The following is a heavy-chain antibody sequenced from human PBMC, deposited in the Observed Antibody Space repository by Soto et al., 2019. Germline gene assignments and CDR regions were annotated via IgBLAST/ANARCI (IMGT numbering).Heavy chain of an antibody. CDR1: GFSFTGYY. CDR3: AKDLTRQLAYWLDP. CDR2: ITAHSGGT. D-gene: IGHD6-6*01. V-gene: IGHV1-2*02. J-gene: IGHJ5*02. Sequence: ASVKVSCKASGFSFTGYYIHWPRQAPGQGLEWMGWITAHSGGTEYAQKFQGRVTLTRDTSIATAYLTLTSLTSDDTALYYCAKDLTRQLAYWLDPWGQGTHVTASS.